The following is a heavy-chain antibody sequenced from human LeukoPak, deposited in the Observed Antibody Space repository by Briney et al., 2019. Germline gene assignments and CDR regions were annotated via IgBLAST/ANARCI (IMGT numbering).Heavy chain of an antibody. D-gene: IGHD6-19*01. J-gene: IGHJ4*02. Sequence: SGTLSPTRAFYGGSLNCYYWGWIPQPPGKGLGWIGEINHSGSTNYNPSLKSRVTISVDTSKNQFSLKLSSVTAADTAVYYCARGSAQWLAHDYWGQGTLVTVSS. CDR3: ARGSAQWLAHDY. CDR1: GGSLNCYY. CDR2: INHSGST. V-gene: IGHV4-34*01.